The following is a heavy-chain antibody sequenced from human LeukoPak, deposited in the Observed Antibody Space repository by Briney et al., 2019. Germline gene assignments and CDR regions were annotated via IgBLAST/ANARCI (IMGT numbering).Heavy chain of an antibody. CDR3: AIGDSLRYFDWLLSYFDY. CDR1: GYTFTGYY. D-gene: IGHD3-9*01. V-gene: IGHV1-2*02. CDR2: INPNSGGT. Sequence: GASVKVSCKASGYTFTGYYMHWVRQAPGQGLEWMGWINPNSGGTNYAQKFQGRVTMTRDTSISTAYMELSRLRSDDTAVYYCAIGDSLRYFDWLLSYFDYWGQGTLVTVSS. J-gene: IGHJ4*02.